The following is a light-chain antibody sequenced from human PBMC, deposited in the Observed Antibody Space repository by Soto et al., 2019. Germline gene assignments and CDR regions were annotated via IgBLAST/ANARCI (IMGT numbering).Light chain of an antibody. V-gene: IGLV2-14*03. CDR1: SSDVGAYNY. J-gene: IGLJ1*01. CDR3: DSFTTSGATSV. CDR2: GVS. Sequence: QSALTQPASVSGSPGQSITISCTGTSSDVGAYNYVSWYQQHPGKAPKLIIYGVSYRPSGVSNRFSGSKSGDTASLTISGLLADHEADYYCDSFTTSGATSVFGTGTKLTVL.